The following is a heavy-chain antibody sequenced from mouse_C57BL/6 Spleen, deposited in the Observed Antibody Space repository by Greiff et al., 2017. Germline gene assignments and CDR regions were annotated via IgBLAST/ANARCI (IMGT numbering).Heavy chain of an antibody. J-gene: IGHJ4*01. V-gene: IGHV2-5*01. Sequence: QVQLKQSGPGLVQPSQSLSITCTVSGFSLTSYGVHWVRQSPGKGLEWLGVIWRGGSTDYNAAFMSRLSITKDNSKSQVFFKMNSLQADDTAIYYCAKNDDYDESYYAMDYWGQGTSVTVSS. D-gene: IGHD2-4*01. CDR3: AKNDDYDESYYAMDY. CDR1: GFSLTSYG. CDR2: IWRGGST.